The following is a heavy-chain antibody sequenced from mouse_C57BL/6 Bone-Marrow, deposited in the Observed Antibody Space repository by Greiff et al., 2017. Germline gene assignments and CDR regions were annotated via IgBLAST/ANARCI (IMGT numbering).Heavy chain of an antibody. CDR1: GYTFTSYG. V-gene: IGHV1-81*01. Sequence: QVQLQQSGAELARPGASVKLSCKASGYTFTSYGISWVKQRTGQGLEWIGEIYPRSGNTYYNEKFKGKATLTADKSSSTAYMELRSLTAEDSAVYFCARWCYWYFDVWGTGTTVTVSS. D-gene: IGHD1-1*02. CDR3: ARWCYWYFDV. J-gene: IGHJ1*03. CDR2: IYPRSGNT.